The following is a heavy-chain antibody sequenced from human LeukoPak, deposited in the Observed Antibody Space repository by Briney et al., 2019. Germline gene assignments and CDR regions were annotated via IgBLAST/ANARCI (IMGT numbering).Heavy chain of an antibody. CDR3: ARGRSSMVRGYYYYYMDV. Sequence: SETLSLTCTVSSGSISNYYWSWIRQPAGKGLEWIGRIYTSGSTTYNPSLKSRLTISIDTSKNQFSLKLSSVTAADTAVYYCARGRSSMVRGYYYYYMDVWGKGTTVTISS. CDR1: SGSISNYY. V-gene: IGHV4-4*07. J-gene: IGHJ6*03. D-gene: IGHD3-10*01. CDR2: IYTSGST.